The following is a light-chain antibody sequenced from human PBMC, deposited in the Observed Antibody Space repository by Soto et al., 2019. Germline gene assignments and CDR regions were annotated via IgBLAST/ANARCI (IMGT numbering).Light chain of an antibody. J-gene: IGLJ1*01. CDR3: SPFSSGTTLFV. CDR2: EVN. Sequence: QSVLTQPASVSGSPGQSITISCTGANSDIGDWNYVSWYQQYPGKAPKVIIYEVNYRPSGVSYRFSGSKSGNTASLTISGLQAEDEADYYCSPFSSGTTLFVFGGGTKVTVL. CDR1: NSDIGDWNY. V-gene: IGLV2-14*01.